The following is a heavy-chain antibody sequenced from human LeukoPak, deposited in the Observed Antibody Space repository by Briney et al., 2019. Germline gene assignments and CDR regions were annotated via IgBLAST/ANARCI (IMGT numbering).Heavy chain of an antibody. CDR3: ARGQQLDLDY. V-gene: IGHV4-61*01. D-gene: IGHD6-13*01. J-gene: IGHJ4*02. CDR1: GGSVSSGSYY. CDR2: IYYSGST. Sequence: PSETLSLTCTVSGGSVSSGSYYWSWIRQPPGTGLEWIGYIYYSGSTNYNPSLKSRVTISVDTSKNQFSLKLSSVTAADTAVYYCARGQQLDLDYWGQGTLVTVSS.